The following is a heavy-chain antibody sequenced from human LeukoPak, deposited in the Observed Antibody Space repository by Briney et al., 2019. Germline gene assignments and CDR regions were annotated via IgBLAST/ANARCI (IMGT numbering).Heavy chain of an antibody. D-gene: IGHD1-7*01. J-gene: IGHJ4*02. CDR3: ARDLGTTNYYFDY. CDR2: IYYDGSKK. V-gene: IGHV3-33*01. Sequence: PGGSLRLSCAASGFTFSDFGFQWVRQTPGKGLEWVAVIYYDGSKKYYKDSVEGRFTISRDDSKNTVFLQMNSLRAEDTAVYYCARDLGTTNYYFDYWGQGTLVTVSS. CDR1: GFTFSDFG.